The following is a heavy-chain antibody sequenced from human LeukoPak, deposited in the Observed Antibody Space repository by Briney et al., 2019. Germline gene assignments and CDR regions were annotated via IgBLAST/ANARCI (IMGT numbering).Heavy chain of an antibody. D-gene: IGHD4-17*01. CDR1: GFTFNNYP. CDR3: AKDYGDSDWFDP. J-gene: IGHJ5*02. CDR2: ISGSGTTT. V-gene: IGHV3-23*01. Sequence: GGSLRLSCAVSGFTFNNYPMSWVRQAPRKGLEWASSISGSGTTTHYADSVKGRFTISRDNSKNTLYLEVNSLRAEDTAIYYCAKDYGDSDWFDPWGQGTLVTVSS.